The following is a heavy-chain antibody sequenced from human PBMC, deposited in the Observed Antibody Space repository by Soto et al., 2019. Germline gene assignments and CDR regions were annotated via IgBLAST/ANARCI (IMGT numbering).Heavy chain of an antibody. CDR3: ARRYGSSFDY. V-gene: IGHV4-59*08. J-gene: IGHJ4*02. CDR2: IYYSGST. Sequence: SETLSLTCTVSGGSISSYYWSWIRQPPGKGLEWIGYIYYSGSTNYNPSLKSRVTISVDTSKNQFSLKLSSVTAADTAVYYCARRYGSSFDYWGQGTLDTVHS. CDR1: GGSISSYY. D-gene: IGHD1-1*01.